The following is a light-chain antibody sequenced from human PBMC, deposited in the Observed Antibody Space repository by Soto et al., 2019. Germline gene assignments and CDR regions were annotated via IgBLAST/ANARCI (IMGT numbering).Light chain of an antibody. CDR1: QSVSSN. V-gene: IGKV3D-15*01. CDR2: GAS. Sequence: EIVMTQSPATLSVSPGERATFSCRASQSVSSNLAWYQQKPGQAPRLLIYGASTRATGIPARFSGSGSGTDFTLTISSLEPEDFAVYYCHQRQYWPPITFGQGTRLEIK. J-gene: IGKJ5*01. CDR3: HQRQYWPPIT.